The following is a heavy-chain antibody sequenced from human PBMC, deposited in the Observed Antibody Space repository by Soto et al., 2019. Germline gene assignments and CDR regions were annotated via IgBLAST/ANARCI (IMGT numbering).Heavy chain of an antibody. Sequence: TLSLTCAVSSGSISSSNWWSWVRQPPGKGLEWIGEIYHSGSTNYNPSLRSRVTISVDKSKNQFSLKLSSVTAADTAVYYCARGRGLYCSSTSCYPQDAFDIWGQGTMVTVSS. D-gene: IGHD2-2*01. CDR1: SGSISSSNW. J-gene: IGHJ3*02. V-gene: IGHV4-4*02. CDR2: IYHSGST. CDR3: ARGRGLYCSSTSCYPQDAFDI.